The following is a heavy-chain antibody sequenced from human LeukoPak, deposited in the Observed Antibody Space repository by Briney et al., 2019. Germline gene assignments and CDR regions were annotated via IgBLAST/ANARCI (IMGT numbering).Heavy chain of an antibody. CDR3: AKDQSSDWYGYYYYYMDV. J-gene: IGHJ6*03. D-gene: IGHD6-19*01. Sequence: ASVKVSCKASGYTFTGYYMHWVRQAPGQGLEWMGWINPNIGDTNYAQKFQGRVTMTRDTSSSTAYMGLSRLRSDDTAVYYCAKDQSSDWYGYYYYYMDVWGKGTTVTISS. CDR2: INPNIGDT. CDR1: GYTFTGYY. V-gene: IGHV1-2*02.